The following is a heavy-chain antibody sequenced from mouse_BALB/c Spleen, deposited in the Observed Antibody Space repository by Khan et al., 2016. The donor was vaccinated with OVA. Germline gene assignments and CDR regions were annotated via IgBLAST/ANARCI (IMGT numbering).Heavy chain of an antibody. D-gene: IGHD2-2*01. Sequence: EVQLQQSGPELVKPGASVKISCKASGYSFTDYMMFWVKQSHGKSLEWIGNINPYYGSTHYNLNFKDKATLTVDKSSSTAFMQLNSLTSEDSAVYYCARAGWLQGLLAYWGQGTLVTVSA. CDR2: INPYYGST. J-gene: IGHJ3*01. CDR1: GYSFTDYM. V-gene: IGHV1-39*01. CDR3: ARAGWLQGLLAY.